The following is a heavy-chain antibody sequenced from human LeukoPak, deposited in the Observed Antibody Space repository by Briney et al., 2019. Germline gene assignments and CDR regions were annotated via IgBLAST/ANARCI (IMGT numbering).Heavy chain of an antibody. Sequence: PGGSLRLSCAASGFTFISYAMSWVRHARGKGLEWVSVISGSGGSTYYADSVKGRFTISRDNSKNTLYLQMNSLRAEDTAVYYCAKAGPTSTITYSSVDYWGQGTLVTVSS. CDR2: ISGSGGST. CDR3: AKAGPTSTITYSSVDY. D-gene: IGHD5/OR15-5a*01. J-gene: IGHJ4*02. V-gene: IGHV3-23*01. CDR1: GFTFISYA.